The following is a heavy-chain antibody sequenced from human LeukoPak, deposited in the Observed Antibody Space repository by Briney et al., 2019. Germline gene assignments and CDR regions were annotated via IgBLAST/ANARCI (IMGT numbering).Heavy chain of an antibody. CDR3: AKPHCHDSSGYQY. CDR2: IYYSGST. V-gene: IGHV4-39*01. D-gene: IGHD3-22*01. J-gene: IGHJ4*02. Sequence: PSETLSLTCTVSGGSISSSNYYWGWIRQPPGKGLEWIGSIYYSGSTFYNPSLKSRVTISVDTSKNQFSLKLRSVTAADTAVYYCAKPHCHDSSGYQYWGQGTLVTVSS. CDR1: GGSISSSNYY.